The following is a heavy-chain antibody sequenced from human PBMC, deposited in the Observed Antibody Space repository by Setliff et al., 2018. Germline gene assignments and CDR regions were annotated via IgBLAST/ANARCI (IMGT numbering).Heavy chain of an antibody. CDR1: GGSISGYF. V-gene: IGHV4-34*01. Sequence: SETLSLTCTVSGGSISGYFWSWIRQTPEKGLEWIGEISHSGNTNYNPSFKSRVTISIDTSKNQYSLKMTSMTAADTAVYYCARAPPNRYSGSYEYFYMDVWGKGTTVTVSS. CDR2: ISHSGNT. CDR3: ARAPPNRYSGSYEYFYMDV. D-gene: IGHD1-26*01. J-gene: IGHJ6*03.